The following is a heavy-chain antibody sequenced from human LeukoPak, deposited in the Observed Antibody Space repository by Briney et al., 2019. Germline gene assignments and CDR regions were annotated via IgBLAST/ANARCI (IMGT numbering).Heavy chain of an antibody. V-gene: IGHV3-23*01. CDR2: ISGSGGTT. J-gene: IGHJ6*03. Sequence: GGSLRLSCAASGFTFSDYYMSWIRQAPGKGLEWVSAISGSGGTTYYADSVKGRFTISRDNSKNTLYLQMNSLRAEDTAVYFCAKYTEEYFYYYMDVWGKGTTVTVSS. CDR3: AKYTEEYFYYYMDV. CDR1: GFTFSDYY.